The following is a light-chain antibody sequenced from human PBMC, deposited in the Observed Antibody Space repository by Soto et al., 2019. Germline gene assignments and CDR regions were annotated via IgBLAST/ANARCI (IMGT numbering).Light chain of an antibody. CDR1: QSVINSY. CDR3: QQYGISPWT. J-gene: IGKJ1*01. V-gene: IGKV3-20*01. CDR2: GAS. Sequence: EIVLTQSPGTLSLSPGERATLSCRASQSVINSYLAWYQHKAGQAPRLLIYGASSRATGIPDKFSGSGSGTDFTLTISRLEPEDFAVYYCQQYGISPWTFGQGTKVESK.